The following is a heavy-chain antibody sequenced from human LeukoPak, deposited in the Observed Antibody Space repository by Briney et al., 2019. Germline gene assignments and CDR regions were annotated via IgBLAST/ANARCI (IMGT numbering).Heavy chain of an antibody. V-gene: IGHV3-7*05. D-gene: IGHD6-19*01. Sequence: GGSLRLSCAASGFTFSSYWMSWVRQAPGEGLEWVANIKQEGTEKYYMDSVKGRFSISRDNAKNSLYLQMTSLKTEDTGVYYCTEEGRYSSGWYGGFGIWGQGTMVTVSS. CDR1: GFTFSSYW. CDR3: TEEGRYSSGWYGGFGI. J-gene: IGHJ3*02. CDR2: IKQEGTEK.